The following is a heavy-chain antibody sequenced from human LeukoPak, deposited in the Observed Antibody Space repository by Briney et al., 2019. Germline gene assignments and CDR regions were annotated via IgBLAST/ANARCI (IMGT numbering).Heavy chain of an antibody. D-gene: IGHD3-9*01. Sequence: PSETLSLTCNVSGGSIRSSYWSWVRQPPGKGLEWIGHIYESGNTNYNPSLERRVTISIVTSKNYFSLKVNSATAADTAVYYCAGRRYFDRPFDYWGQGTLVTVSS. CDR3: AGRRYFDRPFDY. CDR1: GGSIRSSY. V-gene: IGHV4-59*01. CDR2: IYESGNT. J-gene: IGHJ4*02.